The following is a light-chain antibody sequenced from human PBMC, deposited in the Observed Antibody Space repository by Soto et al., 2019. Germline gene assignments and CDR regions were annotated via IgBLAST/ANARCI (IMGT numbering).Light chain of an antibody. CDR3: QQRSTPLT. CDR1: QSVSSY. Sequence: EIVLTQSPATLSLSPGERATLSCRAGQSVSSYLAWYQQKPGQAPRLLIYDASNRATGIPARFSGSGSGTDFTLTISSLEPEDFAVYYCQQRSTPLTFGGGTKVEIK. J-gene: IGKJ4*01. CDR2: DAS. V-gene: IGKV3-11*01.